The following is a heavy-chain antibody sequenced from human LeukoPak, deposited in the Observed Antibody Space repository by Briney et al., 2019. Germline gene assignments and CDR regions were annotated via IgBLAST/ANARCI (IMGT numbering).Heavy chain of an antibody. D-gene: IGHD3-9*01. Sequence: PSETLSLTCTVSGGSISSGGYYWSWIRQHPRKGLEWIGYIYYSGSTYYNPSLKSRVTISVDTSKNQFSLKLSSVTAADTAVYYCARGGYFDWLSRWGQGTLVTVSS. CDR1: GGSISSGGYY. V-gene: IGHV4-31*03. J-gene: IGHJ4*02. CDR2: IYYSGST. CDR3: ARGGYFDWLSR.